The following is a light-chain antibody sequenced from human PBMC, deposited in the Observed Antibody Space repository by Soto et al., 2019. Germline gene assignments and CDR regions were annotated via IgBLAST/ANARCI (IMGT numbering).Light chain of an antibody. CDR3: CSYAGSYTLYV. CDR1: SSDVGSYNY. CDR2: DVS. J-gene: IGLJ1*01. V-gene: IGLV2-11*01. Sequence: LTQPRSVSGSPGQSVTISCTGTSSDVGSYNYVSWYQQHPGKAPKLMIYDVSKRPSGVPDRFSGSKSGNTASLSISGLQAEDEADYYCCSYAGSYTLYVFGTGPKVTV.